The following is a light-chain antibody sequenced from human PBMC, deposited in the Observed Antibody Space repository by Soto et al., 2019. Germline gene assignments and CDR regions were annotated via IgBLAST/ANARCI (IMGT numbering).Light chain of an antibody. CDR3: QQRTNWPPIT. J-gene: IGKJ5*01. CDR2: DAS. Sequence: EIVLTQSPATLSLSPGERATLSCRASQTISSSLAWYQQKPGQSPRLLIYDASNRASGVPPRCSGSGSGTVFTLSISSIEPQDFAVYYCQQRTNWPPITFGQSTRLDFK. V-gene: IGKV3-11*01. CDR1: QTISSS.